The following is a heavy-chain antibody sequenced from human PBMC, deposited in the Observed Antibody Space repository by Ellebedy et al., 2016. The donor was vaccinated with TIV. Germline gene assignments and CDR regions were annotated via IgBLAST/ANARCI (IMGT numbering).Heavy chain of an antibody. J-gene: IGHJ5*02. CDR2: IWYDGSNK. CDR3: ARDRNRHFQLGFDP. D-gene: IGHD1-1*01. V-gene: IGHV3-33*01. CDR1: GFTFSSYG. Sequence: GESLKISCAASGFTFSSYGMHWVRQAPGKGLEWVAVIWYDGSNKYYADSVKGRFTISRDNSKNTLYLQMNSLRAEDTAVYYCARDRNRHFQLGFDPWGQGTLVTVSS.